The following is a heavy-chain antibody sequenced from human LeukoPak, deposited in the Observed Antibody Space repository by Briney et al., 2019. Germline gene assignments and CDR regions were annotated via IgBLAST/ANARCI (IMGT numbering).Heavy chain of an antibody. CDR3: AKDRNKWNDDRRYYFDY. Sequence: GGSLRLSCAASGFTFSSYVMSWVRQAPGKGLEWVSAISGSGGSTSYAGSVKGRLTISRDNSKNTLYLQMNSLRAEDTAVYYCAKDRNKWNDDRRYYFDYWGQGTLVTASS. J-gene: IGHJ4*02. D-gene: IGHD1-20*01. CDR2: ISGSGGST. CDR1: GFTFSSYV. V-gene: IGHV3-23*01.